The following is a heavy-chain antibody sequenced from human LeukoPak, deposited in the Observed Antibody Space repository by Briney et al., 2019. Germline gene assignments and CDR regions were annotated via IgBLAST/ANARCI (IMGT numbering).Heavy chain of an antibody. CDR2: IIPIFGTA. CDR1: GGTFSSYA. Sequence: GASVKVSCKASGGTFSSYAISWVRQAPGQGLEWMGGIIPIFGTANYAQKFQGRVTITADESTSTAYMELSSLRSEDTAVYYCASSPMGATVYAFDIWGQGTMVTVSS. V-gene: IGHV1-69*13. D-gene: IGHD1-26*01. CDR3: ASSPMGATVYAFDI. J-gene: IGHJ3*02.